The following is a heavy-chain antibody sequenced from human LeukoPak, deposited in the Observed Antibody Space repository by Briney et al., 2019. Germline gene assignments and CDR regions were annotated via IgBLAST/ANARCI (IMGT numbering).Heavy chain of an antibody. CDR1: GFTFSSYW. CDR3: AKGATFGGYGGYDHCDY. J-gene: IGHJ4*02. Sequence: PGGSLRLSCAASGFTFSSYWMSWVRRAPGKGLEWVASIKPDGSEKYYVDSVKGRFTISRDNSKNTLYLQMNSLRAEDTAVYYCAKGATFGGYGGYDHCDYWGQGTLVTVSS. V-gene: IGHV3-7*02. CDR2: IKPDGSEK. D-gene: IGHD5-12*01.